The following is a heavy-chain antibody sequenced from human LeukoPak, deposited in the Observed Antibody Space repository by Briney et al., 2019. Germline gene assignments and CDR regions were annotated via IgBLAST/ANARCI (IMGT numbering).Heavy chain of an antibody. D-gene: IGHD1-26*01. CDR1: GFTFSSYS. J-gene: IGHJ3*02. Sequence: TGGSLRLSCAASGFTFSSYSMNWVRQAPGKGLEWVSSISSSSSYIYYADSVKGRFTISRDNAKNSLYLQMNSLRAEDTAVYYCARGYSGKNDAFDIWGQGTMVTVSS. CDR2: ISSSSSYI. V-gene: IGHV3-21*01. CDR3: ARGYSGKNDAFDI.